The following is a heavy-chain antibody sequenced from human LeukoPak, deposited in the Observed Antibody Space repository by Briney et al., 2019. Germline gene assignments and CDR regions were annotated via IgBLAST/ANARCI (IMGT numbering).Heavy chain of an antibody. D-gene: IGHD5-24*01. CDR3: AIWGCIQWEFDY. CDR1: GFPFSRHP. Sequence: GGSLRLSCAASGFPFSRHPMSWLRQAPGKGLEWVANINEDGSEKYYADSVKGRFSVSRDNAKNSLYVQMNSLKAEDTALYYCAIWGCIQWEFDYWGQGALVTVSS. CDR2: INEDGSEK. V-gene: IGHV3-7*01. J-gene: IGHJ4*02.